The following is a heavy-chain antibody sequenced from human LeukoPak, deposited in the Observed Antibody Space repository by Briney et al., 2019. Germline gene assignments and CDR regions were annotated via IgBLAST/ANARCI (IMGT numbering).Heavy chain of an antibody. CDR2: IDPSDSYT. CDR3: AIYYGSGSSFDY. CDR1: GYSFTSYW. J-gene: IGHJ4*02. Sequence: GESLRISCKGSGYSFTSYWISWVRQMPGKGLEWMGRIDPSDSYTNYSPSFQGHVTISADKSISTAYLQWSGLKASDTAMYYCAIYYGSGSSFDYWGQGTLVTVSS. D-gene: IGHD3-10*01. V-gene: IGHV5-10-1*01.